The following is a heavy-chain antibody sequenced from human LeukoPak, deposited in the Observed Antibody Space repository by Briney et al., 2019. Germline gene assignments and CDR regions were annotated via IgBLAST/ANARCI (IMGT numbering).Heavy chain of an antibody. J-gene: IGHJ4*02. CDR3: ARELLVFDY. CDR1: GFTFSSYW. V-gene: IGHV3-7*01. D-gene: IGHD3-10*01. CDR2: IKQDGSEK. Sequence: GGSLRPSCAVSGFTFSSYWMSWVRQAPGKGLEWVANIKQDGSEKYYVDSVKGRFTISRDNAKNSLYLQMNSPRAEDTAVYYCARELLVFDYWGQGTLVTVSS.